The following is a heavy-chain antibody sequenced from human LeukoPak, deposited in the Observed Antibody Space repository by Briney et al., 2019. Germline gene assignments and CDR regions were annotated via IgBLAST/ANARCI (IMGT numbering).Heavy chain of an antibody. V-gene: IGHV3-73*01. D-gene: IGHD3-9*01. CDR1: GFTFSGSA. CDR3: TRHGGYYNGQDY. J-gene: IGHJ4*02. Sequence: GSLKLSCAAPGFTFSGSAMHWVRQASGKGLEWVGRIRSKANSYATAYAASVKGRFTISRDDSKNTAYLQMNSLNTEDTAVYYCTRHGGYYNGQDYWGQGTLVTVSS. CDR2: IRSKANSYAT.